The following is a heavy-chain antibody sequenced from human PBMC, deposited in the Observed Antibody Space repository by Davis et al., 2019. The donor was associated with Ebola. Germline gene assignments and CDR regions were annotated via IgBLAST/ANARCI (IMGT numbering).Heavy chain of an antibody. D-gene: IGHD1-1*01. CDR1: GFTFSSYW. CDR2: ISGSGRTT. CDR3: AKDLLYSKNWYVVLDL. V-gene: IGHV3-23*01. J-gene: IGHJ3*01. Sequence: GESLKISCAASGFTFSSYWMSWVRQAPGKGLEWVSDISGSGRTTYYTDSVKGRFTISRDNSKNTLYLQMNSLRAEDTAVYYCAKDLLYSKNWYVVLDLWGQGTMVTVSS.